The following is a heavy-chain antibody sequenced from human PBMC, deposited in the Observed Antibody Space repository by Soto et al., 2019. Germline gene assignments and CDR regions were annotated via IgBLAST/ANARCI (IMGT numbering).Heavy chain of an antibody. CDR3: ARPPTATLDSFEI. Sequence: SETLSLTCTVSGGSMRSSNYFWGWIRQPPGKGLEWIGSVYYGGTIYYNPSLKSRVNISADPSKNQFSLKLNSVTAADTAVYYCARPPTATLDSFEIWGQGTMVTVSS. D-gene: IGHD1-26*01. CDR1: GGSMRSSNYF. V-gene: IGHV4-39*01. CDR2: VYYGGTI. J-gene: IGHJ3*02.